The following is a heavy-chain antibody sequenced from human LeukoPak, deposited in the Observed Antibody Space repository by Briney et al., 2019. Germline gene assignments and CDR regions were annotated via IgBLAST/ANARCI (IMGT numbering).Heavy chain of an antibody. V-gene: IGHV4-61*02. Sequence: SQTLSLTCTVSGGSISSGSYYWSWIRQPAGKGLEWIGRIYTSGSTNYNPSLKSRVTISVDTSKNQFSLKLSSVTAADTAVYYCARMYCSGGSCSYYYYYYGMDVWGQGTTVTVSS. CDR3: ARMYCSGGSCSYYYYYYGMDV. D-gene: IGHD2-15*01. CDR1: GGSISSGSYY. J-gene: IGHJ6*02. CDR2: IYTSGST.